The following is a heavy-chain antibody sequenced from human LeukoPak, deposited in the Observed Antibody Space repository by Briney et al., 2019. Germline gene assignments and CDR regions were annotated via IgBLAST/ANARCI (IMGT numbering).Heavy chain of an antibody. CDR1: GFTFSSYE. CDR3: ARDYYDILTRYSIRRYGMDV. V-gene: IGHV3-48*03. D-gene: IGHD3-9*01. CDR2: ISSSGSSI. Sequence: GGSLRLSCAVSGFTFSSYEMNWVRQSPGKGREWVSYISSSGSSIYYADSVRGRFTISRDTAKESMYLKMTSLRVEDTAVYYCARDYYDILTRYSIRRYGMDVWGKGTTVTVSS. J-gene: IGHJ6*04.